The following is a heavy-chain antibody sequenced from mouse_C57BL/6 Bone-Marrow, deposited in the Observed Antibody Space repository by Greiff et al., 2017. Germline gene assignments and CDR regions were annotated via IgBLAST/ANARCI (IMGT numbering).Heavy chain of an antibody. CDR1: GYTFTSYW. D-gene: IGHD3-2*01. V-gene: IGHV1-72*01. CDR3: EHCDSFYNYLAV. CDR2: IDPSSGGT. J-gene: IGHJ1*03. Sequence: QVQLQQPGAELVKPGASVKLSCKASGYTFTSYWMHWVKQRPGRGLEWIGRIDPSSGGTKYNQKFKSKATLTVDKSSSTAYMQLSRLTSEDSAVYYVEHCDSFYNYLAVWGTGTSVTVSS.